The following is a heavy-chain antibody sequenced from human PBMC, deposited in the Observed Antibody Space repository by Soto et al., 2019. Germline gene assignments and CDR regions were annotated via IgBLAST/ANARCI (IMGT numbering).Heavy chain of an antibody. Sequence: QVQLQESGPGLVKPSGTLSLTCAVSGGFISSNNWWTLVRQSQGRGLEWIGEIHYTGRNNYNPSLTNRVTISMDESRNQFSLKMTSVTAADTAVYFCARGSTGAEALQYYFIKWGQGIRVTVSS. J-gene: IGHJ4*02. CDR3: ARGSTGAEALQYYFIK. V-gene: IGHV4-4*02. CDR1: GGFISSNNW. D-gene: IGHD3-10*01. CDR2: IHYTGRN.